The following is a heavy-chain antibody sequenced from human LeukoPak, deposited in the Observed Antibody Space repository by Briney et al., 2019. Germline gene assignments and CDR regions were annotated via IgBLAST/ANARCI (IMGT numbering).Heavy chain of an antibody. D-gene: IGHD6-25*01. CDR1: GGSISSSS. J-gene: IGHJ4*02. CDR3: VKPSSGRRTYYFDY. V-gene: IGHV3-30*18. Sequence: LSLTCTVSGGSISSSSYYWGWIRQPPGKGLEWVAVISHDGSNKYYADSVKGRFAISRDNSKNTVYLQMNSLRAEDTAVYYCVKPSSGRRTYYFDYWGQGTLVTVSS. CDR2: ISHDGSNK.